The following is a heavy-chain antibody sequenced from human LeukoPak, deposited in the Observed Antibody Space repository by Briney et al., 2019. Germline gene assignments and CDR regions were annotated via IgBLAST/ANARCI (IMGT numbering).Heavy chain of an antibody. J-gene: IGHJ4*02. CDR1: GYTFTSYG. CDR3: ARGYYGSGSYSKGDY. D-gene: IGHD3-10*01. V-gene: IGHV1-18*01. Sequence: ASVKVSCKASGYTFTSYGISWVRQASGQGLEWMGWISAYNGNTNYAQKLQGRVTMTTDTSTSTAYMELRSLRSDDTAKYYCARGYYGSGSYSKGDYWGQGTLVTVSS. CDR2: ISAYNGNT.